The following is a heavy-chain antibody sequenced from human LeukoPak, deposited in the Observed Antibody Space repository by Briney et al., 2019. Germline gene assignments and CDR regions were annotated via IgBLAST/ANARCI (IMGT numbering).Heavy chain of an antibody. CDR3: VKITSVPGGDC. D-gene: IGHD1-14*01. V-gene: IGHV3-64D*08. CDR2: ISNNGGSS. Sequence: GGSLRLSCSASGFTFSAYAMYWVRQAPGKGLEYVSGISNNGGSSFYADSVKGRFTSSRDNSKITPYLQMSSRRAGHTAVYYCVKITSVPGGDCWGQ. CDR1: GFTFSAYA. J-gene: IGHJ4*02.